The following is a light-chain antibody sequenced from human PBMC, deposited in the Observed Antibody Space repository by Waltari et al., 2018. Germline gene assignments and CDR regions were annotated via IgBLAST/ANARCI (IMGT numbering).Light chain of an antibody. Sequence: QSVLTQPPSVPGAPGQRVSIPCTGSGSHLGAGYAVHWNQQHPGKAPKLRIYGTSTRPPGVPDRFFGSQSGTSASLAITALQAEDEAEYYCQSYDTSLSVVFGGGTKLTVL. CDR1: GSHLGAGYA. CDR2: GTS. V-gene: IGLV1-40*01. CDR3: QSYDTSLSVV. J-gene: IGLJ2*01.